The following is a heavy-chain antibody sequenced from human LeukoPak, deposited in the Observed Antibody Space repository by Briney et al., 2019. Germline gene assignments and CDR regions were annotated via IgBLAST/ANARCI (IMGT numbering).Heavy chain of an antibody. CDR1: GGSISSYY. D-gene: IGHD1-7*01. J-gene: IGHJ4*02. CDR3: ARQRETGHPTTLDY. CDR2: IHYSGST. V-gene: IGHV4-39*01. Sequence: SETLSLTCTVSGGSISSYYWGWIRQPPGMGLEWIGSIHYSGSTYYNPSLKSRVTISVDTSKNQFFLKLSSVTAADTAVYYCARQRETGHPTTLDYWGQGTLVTVSS.